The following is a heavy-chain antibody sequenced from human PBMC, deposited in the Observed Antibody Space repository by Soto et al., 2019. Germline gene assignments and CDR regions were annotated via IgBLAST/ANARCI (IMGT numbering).Heavy chain of an antibody. V-gene: IGHV1-24*01. J-gene: IGHJ5*02. D-gene: IGHD3-16*02. CDR1: GYTLTELS. CDR3: ATAFVDIWGSYRYTGGNWFDP. CDR2: FDPEDGET. Sequence: ASVKVSCKVSGYTLTELSMHWVRQAPGKGLEWMGGFDPEDGETIYAQKFQGRVTMTEDTSTDTAYMELSSLRSEDTAVYYCATAFVDIWGSYRYTGGNWFDPWGQGTLVTVSS.